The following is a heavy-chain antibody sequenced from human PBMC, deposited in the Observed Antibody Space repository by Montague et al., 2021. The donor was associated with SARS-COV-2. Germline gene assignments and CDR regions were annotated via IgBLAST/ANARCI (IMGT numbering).Heavy chain of an antibody. J-gene: IGHJ3*02. Sequence: CAISGDSVSSNNAAWNWIRQSPSRGLEWLGRPCYRSEWYFDYAISLRGRITINPDTSKNQFSLQLDSVTLDDTAVYYCARYSYSGTYFGLNDAFDIWGQGTLVTVSS. D-gene: IGHD1-26*01. V-gene: IGHV6-1*01. CDR2: PCYRSEWYF. CDR1: GDSVSSNNAA. CDR3: ARYSYSGTYFGLNDAFDI.